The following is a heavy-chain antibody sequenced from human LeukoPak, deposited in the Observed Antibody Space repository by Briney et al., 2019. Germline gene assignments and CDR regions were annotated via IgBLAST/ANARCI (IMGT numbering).Heavy chain of an antibody. Sequence: PGGSLRLSCAASGFTFSSYGMHWVRQAPGKGLEWVAFIRYDGSNKYYADSVKGRFTISRDNSKNTLYLQMNSLRAEDTAVYYCAAAYGSGSYYNPVPYYYYYMDVWGKGTTVTISS. CDR2: IRYDGSNK. CDR1: GFTFSSYG. CDR3: AAAYGSGSYYNPVPYYYYYMDV. J-gene: IGHJ6*03. D-gene: IGHD3-10*01. V-gene: IGHV3-30*02.